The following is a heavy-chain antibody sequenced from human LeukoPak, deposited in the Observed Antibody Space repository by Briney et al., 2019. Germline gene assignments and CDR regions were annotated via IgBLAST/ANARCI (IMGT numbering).Heavy chain of an antibody. Sequence: PSETLSLTCAVYGGSFSGYYWSWIRQPPGKGLEWIGEINHSGSTNYNPSLKSRVTISVDTSKNQFSLKLSSVTAADTAVYYCARGGGHHSGGGRPYYYDSSGYSYTFDYWGQGTLVTVSS. CDR2: INHSGST. D-gene: IGHD3-22*01. V-gene: IGHV4-34*01. CDR3: ARGGGHHSGGGRPYYYDSSGYSYTFDY. CDR1: GGSFSGYY. J-gene: IGHJ4*02.